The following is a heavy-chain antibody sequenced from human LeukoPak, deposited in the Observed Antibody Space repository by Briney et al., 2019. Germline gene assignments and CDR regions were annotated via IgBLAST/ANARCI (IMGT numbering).Heavy chain of an antibody. CDR3: AGGTTNTKGAFDM. Sequence: ASVKVSFKASGYTFTNYYMHWVRQAPGQGLEWMGWISAYNGNTNYAQKLQGRVTMTRGTSTSTVYMELSSLRSEDTAVYYCAGGTTNTKGAFDMWGQGTMVTVSS. CDR2: ISAYNGNT. D-gene: IGHD2-8*01. J-gene: IGHJ3*02. CDR1: GYTFTNYY. V-gene: IGHV1-18*04.